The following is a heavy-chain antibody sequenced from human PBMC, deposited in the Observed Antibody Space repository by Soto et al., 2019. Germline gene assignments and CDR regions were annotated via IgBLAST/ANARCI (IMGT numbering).Heavy chain of an antibody. J-gene: IGHJ6*02. CDR1: VVSISSGDYY. V-gene: IGHV4-30-4*01. Sequence: SETLSLTCTFSVVSISSGDYYWSWMRQPPGKGLEWIGYIYYSGSTYYNPSLKSRVTISVDTPKNQFSLKLSSVTAADTAVYYCARGSGAYDFWRGYRYSYGMEVWGQGTRVTVSS. D-gene: IGHD3-3*01. CDR3: ARGSGAYDFWRGYRYSYGMEV. CDR2: IYYSGST.